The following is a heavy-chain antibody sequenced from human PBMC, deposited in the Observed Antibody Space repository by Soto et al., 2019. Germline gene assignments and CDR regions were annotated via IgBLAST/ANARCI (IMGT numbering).Heavy chain of an antibody. CDR1: GFTFSSYA. CDR2: ISGSGGST. V-gene: IGHV3-23*01. Sequence: PGGSLRLSCAAFGFTFSSYAMSWVRQAPGKGLEWVSAISGSGGSTYYADSVKGRFTISRDNSKNTLYLQMNSLRAEDTAVYYSAKTRKTTDLYYFDYWGEGTLVNVSS. D-gene: IGHD4-17*01. CDR3: AKTRKTTDLYYFDY. J-gene: IGHJ4*02.